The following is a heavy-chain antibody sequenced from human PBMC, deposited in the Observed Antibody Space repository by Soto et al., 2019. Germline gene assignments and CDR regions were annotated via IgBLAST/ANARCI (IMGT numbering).Heavy chain of an antibody. CDR3: ATRPCEVNYYGVFDY. D-gene: IGHD3-22*01. V-gene: IGHV3-7*03. J-gene: IGHJ4*02. CDR1: GLTFTTCW. Sequence: GSLRLCCEASGLTFTTCWMTWVRQAPGKGLEWVANINKDGSEKFYVDSVKGRFTISRDNAKNSLFLQMNSLRAEDTAVYYCATRPCEVNYYGVFDYWGQGALVTVSS. CDR2: INKDGSEK.